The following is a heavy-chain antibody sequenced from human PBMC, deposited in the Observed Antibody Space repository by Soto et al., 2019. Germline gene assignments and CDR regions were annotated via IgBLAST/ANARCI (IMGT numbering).Heavy chain of an antibody. V-gene: IGHV3-23*01. CDR3: AKSREGLGAFDI. Sequence: GGSLRLSCAASGFTFSSYAMSWVRQAPGKGLEWVSAISGSGGSTYYADSVKGRFTISRDNSKNKLYLQMNSVRAEDTAVYYCAKSREGLGAFDIWGQGTMVTVSS. CDR2: ISGSGGST. CDR1: GFTFSSYA. J-gene: IGHJ3*02. D-gene: IGHD1-26*01.